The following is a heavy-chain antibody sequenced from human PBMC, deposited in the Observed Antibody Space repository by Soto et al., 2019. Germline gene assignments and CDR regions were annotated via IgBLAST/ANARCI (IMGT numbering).Heavy chain of an antibody. CDR3: ARERIAAFAS. CDR2: ISSSSSTI. CDR1: GFTFSSYG. J-gene: IGHJ4*02. D-gene: IGHD6-25*01. Sequence: PGGSLRLSCAASGFTFSSYGMHWVRQAPGKGLEWVSYISSSSSTIYYADSVKGRFTISRDNAKNSLYLQMNSLRAEDTAGYYCARERIAAFASWGQGTLVTVSS. V-gene: IGHV3-48*01.